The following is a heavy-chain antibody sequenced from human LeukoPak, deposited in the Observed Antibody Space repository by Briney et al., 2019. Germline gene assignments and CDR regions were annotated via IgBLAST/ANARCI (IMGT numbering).Heavy chain of an antibody. V-gene: IGHV1-18*03. Sequence: ASVKVSCKASGYTCTSYGISWVRQAPGQGLEWMGWISGYNGNTNYAQKLQGRVTMTTDTSTSTAYMELRSLRSEDMAVYYCARQYSSSSFNYFDYWGQGTLVTVSS. D-gene: IGHD6-6*01. CDR2: ISGYNGNT. CDR3: ARQYSSSSFNYFDY. CDR1: GYTCTSYG. J-gene: IGHJ4*02.